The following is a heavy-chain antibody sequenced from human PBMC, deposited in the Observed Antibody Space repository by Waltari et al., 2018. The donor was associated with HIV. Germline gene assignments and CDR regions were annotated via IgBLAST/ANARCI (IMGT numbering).Heavy chain of an antibody. Sequence: EVQLVESGGDLVQPGGSLRPSCAVSGFIFNTYSMNWVRQAPGKGRECISYITSSSSTIYYADAVKGRFTISRDNAKNSLYLQMNSLRAEDTAVYYCARLMVVAGTPYYGLDVWGQGTTVTVSS. V-gene: IGHV3-48*01. CDR1: GFIFNTYS. D-gene: IGHD2-15*01. CDR3: ARLMVVAGTPYYGLDV. J-gene: IGHJ6*02. CDR2: ITSSSSTI.